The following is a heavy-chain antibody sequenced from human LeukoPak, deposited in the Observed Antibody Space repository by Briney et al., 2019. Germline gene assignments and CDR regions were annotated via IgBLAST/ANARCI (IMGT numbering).Heavy chain of an antibody. V-gene: IGHV3-48*01. J-gene: IGHJ4*02. D-gene: IGHD5-18*01. CDR1: GFTFSSYS. CDR2: ISSSTGII. CDR3: ARAYSYGNDY. Sequence: PGGSLRLSCAASGFTFSSYSMNWVRQAPGKGLEWVSQISSSTGIIYYADSVKGRFTISRDNAKNSLYLQMNGLRAEDTAVYYCARAYSYGNDYWGQGTLVTVSS.